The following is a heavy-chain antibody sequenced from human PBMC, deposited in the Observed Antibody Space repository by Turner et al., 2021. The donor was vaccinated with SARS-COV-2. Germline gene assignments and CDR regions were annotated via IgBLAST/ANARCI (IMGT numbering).Heavy chain of an antibody. CDR3: ARGLGGWYADLRY. D-gene: IGHD6-19*01. CDR2: MNPNTGNT. CDR1: GYTCTTYD. Sequence: QVQLVQSGAEVKKPGASVKVSCKASGYTCTTYDINWVRQATGQGLEWMGRMNPNTGNTDYAQKLKGRVTMTRNTSTSTAYMELSSLRSDDTAVYYCARGLGGWYADLRYWGQGTLVTVSS. J-gene: IGHJ4*02. V-gene: IGHV1-8*01.